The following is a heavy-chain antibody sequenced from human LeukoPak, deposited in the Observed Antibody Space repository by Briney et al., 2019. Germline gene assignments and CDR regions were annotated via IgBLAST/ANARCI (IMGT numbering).Heavy chain of an antibody. V-gene: IGHV3-20*04. J-gene: IGHJ4*02. Sequence: GRSLRKPCAAPGFTFPDYGMSLVRLAPGKGLERVSGVDLNGGSTHYADSVKGRFTISRDNAKNSLYLQMNTLRAEDTALYYCARLFNFYGSGTYYPFDSWGQGALVTVSS. D-gene: IGHD3-10*01. CDR1: GFTFPDYG. CDR3: ARLFNFYGSGTYYPFDS. CDR2: VDLNGGST.